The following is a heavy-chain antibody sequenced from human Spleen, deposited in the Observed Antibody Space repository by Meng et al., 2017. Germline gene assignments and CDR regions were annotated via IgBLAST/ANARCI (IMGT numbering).Heavy chain of an antibody. CDR3: ARDMMVRGVSYWFDP. CDR1: GYTFTSYD. J-gene: IGHJ5*02. V-gene: IGHV1-8*01. D-gene: IGHD3-10*01. Sequence: ASVKVSCKASGYTFTSYDINWVRQATGQGLEWMGWMNPNSGNTGYAQKFQGRVTMTSNTSISTAYMELSSLRSEDTAVYYCARDMMVRGVSYWFDPWGQGTLVTVSS. CDR2: MNPNSGNT.